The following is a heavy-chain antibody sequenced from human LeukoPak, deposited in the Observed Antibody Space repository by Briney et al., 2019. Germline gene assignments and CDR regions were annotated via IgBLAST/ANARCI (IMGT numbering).Heavy chain of an antibody. D-gene: IGHD1-26*01. CDR2: ISYDGSNK. J-gene: IGHJ4*02. Sequence: PGGSLRLSCAASGFTFSSYAMHWVRQAPGKGLEWVAVISYDGSNKYYADSVKGRFTISRDNSKNTLYLQMSSLRVEDTAVYYCAKAAVGEVFSFDYWGQGTLVTVSS. CDR1: GFTFSSYA. CDR3: AKAAVGEVFSFDY. V-gene: IGHV3-30-3*01.